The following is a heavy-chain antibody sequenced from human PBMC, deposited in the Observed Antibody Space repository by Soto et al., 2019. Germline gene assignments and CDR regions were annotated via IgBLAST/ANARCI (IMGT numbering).Heavy chain of an antibody. CDR3: VRQGFGALHGPVDV. CDR2: VNDGWGA. D-gene: IGHD3-10*01. Sequence: QVHLQQSGPGLVKPSETLSLSCTISGASISNYYWSWIRQVPGKGMEWIGYVNDGWGAAYNPSLPSRPAVSLAPSKSLLSPTLTPVTATDTAVYYCVRQGFGALHGPVDVWGQGTTVTVSS. J-gene: IGHJ6*02. CDR1: GASISNYY. V-gene: IGHV4-59*08.